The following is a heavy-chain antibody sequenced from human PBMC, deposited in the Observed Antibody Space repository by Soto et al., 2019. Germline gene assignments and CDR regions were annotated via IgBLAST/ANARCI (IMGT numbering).Heavy chain of an antibody. V-gene: IGHV4-34*01. CDR3: AIVRDYYGPGSPFGY. J-gene: IGHJ4*02. D-gene: IGHD3-10*01. CDR1: GGSFSGYY. CDR2: INHSGST. Sequence: SETLSLTCAVYGGSFSGYYWSWIRQPPGKGLEWIGEINHSGSTNYNPSLKSRVTISVDTSKNQFSLKLSSVTAADTAVYYCAIVRDYYGPGSPFGYRAQRTPFTGSS.